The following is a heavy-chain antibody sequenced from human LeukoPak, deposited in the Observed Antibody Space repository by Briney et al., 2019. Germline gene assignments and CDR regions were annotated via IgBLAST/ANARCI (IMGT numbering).Heavy chain of an antibody. J-gene: IGHJ6*03. CDR2: IKEDGSEK. Sequence: PGGSLRLSCEASGFTFSNYWMSWVRLAPGKGLEWVANIKEDGSEKYYVDSVKGRFTISRDNAQNSLYLQMNSLRAEDTAVYYCARGMEPGGKGTTVTVSS. CDR3: ARGMEP. V-gene: IGHV3-7*01. D-gene: IGHD1-1*01. CDR1: GFTFSNYW.